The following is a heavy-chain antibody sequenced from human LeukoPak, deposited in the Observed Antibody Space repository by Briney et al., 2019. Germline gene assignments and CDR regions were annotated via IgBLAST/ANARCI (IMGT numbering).Heavy chain of an antibody. J-gene: IGHJ4*02. CDR3: AKGLIVVVTAIDY. CDR2: IYSGGNT. CDR1: GFTVSSNS. V-gene: IGHV3-53*01. D-gene: IGHD2-21*02. Sequence: PGGSLRLSCTVSGFTVSSNSWSWVRQAPGKGLEWVSFIYSGGNTHYSDSVKGRFTISRDNSKNTLYLQMDSLRAEDTAVYYCAKGLIVVVTAIDYWGQGTLVTVSS.